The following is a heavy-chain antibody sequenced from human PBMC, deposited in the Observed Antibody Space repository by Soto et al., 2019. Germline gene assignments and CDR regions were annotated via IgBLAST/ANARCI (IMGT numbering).Heavy chain of an antibody. D-gene: IGHD4-17*01. Sequence: GGSLRLSCAASGFTFSSYGMHWVRQAPGKGLERVAVIWYEGSNKYYADSVKGRFTISRDNSKNTLYLQMNSLRAEDTALYYCARSRTVRSYYYYMDVWGKGTTVTVSS. CDR2: IWYEGSNK. V-gene: IGHV3-33*01. CDR3: ARSRTVRSYYYYMDV. J-gene: IGHJ6*03. CDR1: GFTFSSYG.